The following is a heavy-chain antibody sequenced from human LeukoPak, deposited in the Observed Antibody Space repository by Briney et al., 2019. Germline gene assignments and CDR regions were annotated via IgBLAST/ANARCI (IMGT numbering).Heavy chain of an antibody. D-gene: IGHD3-10*01. J-gene: IGHJ4*02. CDR2: INHSGST. V-gene: IGHV4-34*01. Sequence: SETLSLTCAVYGGSFSGYYWSWTRQPPGKGLEWIGEINHSGSTNYNPSLKSRVTISVDTSKNQFSLKLSSVTAADTAVYYCARGYYGSGSYRDWGQGTLVTVSS. CDR1: GGSFSGYY. CDR3: ARGYYGSGSYRD.